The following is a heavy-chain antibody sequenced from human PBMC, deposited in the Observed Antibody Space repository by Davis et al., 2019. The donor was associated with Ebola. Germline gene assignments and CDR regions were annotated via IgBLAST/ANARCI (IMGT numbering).Heavy chain of an antibody. D-gene: IGHD6-19*01. CDR2: ISSSGGST. V-gene: IGHV3-23*01. CDR1: GFTFSSYA. CDR3: ARVYSSGDFDY. J-gene: IGHJ4*02. Sequence: GGSLRLSCAASGFTFSSYAMSWVRQAPGKGLEWVSAISSSGGSTYYADSVKGRFTISRDNSKNTLYLQMNSLRAEDTAVYYCARVYSSGDFDYWGQGTLVTVSS.